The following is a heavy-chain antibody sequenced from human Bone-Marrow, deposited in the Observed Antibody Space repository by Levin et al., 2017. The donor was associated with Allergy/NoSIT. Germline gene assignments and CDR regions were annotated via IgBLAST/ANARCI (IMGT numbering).Heavy chain of an antibody. Sequence: LSLTCAASGFTFSTSGMNWVRQAPGKGLEWVAVISFNGIDKYHADSVKGRFTISRDNSKNTLYLQMNSLRAEDTAVYYCAKEYDYNFRYFDYWGQGTLVTVSA. D-gene: IGHD5-24*01. V-gene: IGHV3-30*18. CDR1: GFTFSTSG. CDR2: ISFNGIDK. J-gene: IGHJ4*02. CDR3: AKEYDYNFRYFDY.